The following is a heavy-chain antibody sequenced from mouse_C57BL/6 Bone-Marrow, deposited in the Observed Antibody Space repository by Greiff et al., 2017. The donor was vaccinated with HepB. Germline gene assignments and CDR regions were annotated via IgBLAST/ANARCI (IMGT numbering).Heavy chain of an antibody. CDR1: GFTFSSYA. V-gene: IGHV5-4*01. D-gene: IGHD1-1*01. Sequence: EVKLVESGGGLVKPGGSLKLSCAASGFTFSSYAMSWVRQTPEKRLEWVATISDGGSYTYYPDNVKGRFTISRDNAKNNLYLQMSHLKSEDTAMYYCARDRGFITRYWYLDVWGTGTTVTVSS. CDR2: ISDGGSYT. CDR3: ARDRGFITRYWYLDV. J-gene: IGHJ1*03.